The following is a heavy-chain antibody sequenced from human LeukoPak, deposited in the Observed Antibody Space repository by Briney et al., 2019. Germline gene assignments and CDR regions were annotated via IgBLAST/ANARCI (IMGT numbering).Heavy chain of an antibody. V-gene: IGHV3-43*01. D-gene: IGHD6-6*01. CDR2: ITWDGGST. J-gene: IGHJ4*02. Sequence: GSLRLSCVASGFTFDDYTMHWVRQAPGKGLEWVSLITWDGGSTYYGDSMKGRFTISRDNSKNTLYLQMNSLRAADTAVYYCARDKGTSYLSSFDYWGQGTLVTVSS. CDR3: ARDKGTSYLSSFDY. CDR1: GFTFDDYT.